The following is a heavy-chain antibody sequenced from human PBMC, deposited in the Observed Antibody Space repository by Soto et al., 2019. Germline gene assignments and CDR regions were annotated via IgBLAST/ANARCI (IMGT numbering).Heavy chain of an antibody. CDR2: ISNDGTIT. D-gene: IGHD3-3*01. Sequence: GGSLRLSCGASGLTFSNYWMHWVRQAPGQGLVWVSRISNDGTITDYADSVKGRFTVSRDNAKNTQSLQMDSLRSEDTAVYFCASAVDYDFWSGTTHYGMDVWGQGTKVTVSS. CDR1: GLTFSNYW. J-gene: IGHJ6*02. CDR3: ASAVDYDFWSGTTHYGMDV. V-gene: IGHV3-74*01.